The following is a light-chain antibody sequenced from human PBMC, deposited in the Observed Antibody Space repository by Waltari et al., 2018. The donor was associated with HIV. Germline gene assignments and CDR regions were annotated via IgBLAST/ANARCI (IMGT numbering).Light chain of an antibody. CDR1: QGIANH. CDR2: AAS. CDR3: QKYNSAPYT. J-gene: IGKJ2*01. V-gene: IGKV1-27*01. Sequence: DIQLTQSPSSLSASVGDRVTITCRASQGIANHLAWYQQKPGKVPKLLIYAASTLQSGVPSRCSVGGSETDFTLTISSLQPEDVASYYCQKYNSAPYTFGQGTRLEIK.